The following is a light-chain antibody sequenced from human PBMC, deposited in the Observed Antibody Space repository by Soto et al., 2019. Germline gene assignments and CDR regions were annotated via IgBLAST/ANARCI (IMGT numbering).Light chain of an antibody. CDR3: QSYDSSLSGWV. J-gene: IGLJ3*02. CDR1: TSNIGTGFD. Sequence: QSVLTQPPSVSGAPGQRVTISCTGKTSNIGTGFDVHWYQHLPGTAPKLLIYGNTHRPSGVPDRFSGSKSDTSASLGITGLRAEDEADYYCQSYDSSLSGWVFGGGTKLTVL. CDR2: GNT. V-gene: IGLV1-40*01.